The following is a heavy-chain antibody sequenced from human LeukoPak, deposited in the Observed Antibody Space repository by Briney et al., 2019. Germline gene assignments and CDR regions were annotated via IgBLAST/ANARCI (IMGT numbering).Heavy chain of an antibody. CDR3: AIGGTPYYYYGMDV. CDR1: GGSFSGYY. Sequence: SETLSPTCAVYGGSFSGYYWSWIRQPPGKGLEWIGEINHSGSTNYNPSLKSRVTISVDTSKNQFSLKLSSVTAADTAVYYCAIGGTPYYYYGMDVWGQGTTVTVSS. V-gene: IGHV4-34*01. CDR2: INHSGST. J-gene: IGHJ6*02.